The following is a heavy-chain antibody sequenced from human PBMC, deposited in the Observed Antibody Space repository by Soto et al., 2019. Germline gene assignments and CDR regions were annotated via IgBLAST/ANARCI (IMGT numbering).Heavy chain of an antibody. CDR1: GYTFTTFG. Sequence: QVLLVQSGAEVQKTGASVRVSCKASGYTFTTFGISWVRQAPGQGLEWMGWIHASSGNTIYAQKFQGRVKLTTDTSTSTAYMGLRSLRSDDTAVYFCTRDPTGGADWFDPWGQGTLVTVSS. D-gene: IGHD3-16*01. CDR3: TRDPTGGADWFDP. J-gene: IGHJ5*02. CDR2: IHASSGNT. V-gene: IGHV1-18*01.